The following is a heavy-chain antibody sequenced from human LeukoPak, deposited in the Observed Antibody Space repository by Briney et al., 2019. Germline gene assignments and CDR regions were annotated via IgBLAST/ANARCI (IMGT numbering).Heavy chain of an antibody. Sequence: PGGSLRLSCAASGFTFSAYWMSWVRQAPGKGLEWVANIKQDGSEKYYVDSVKGRFTISRDNAENSVYLQLNSLRAEDTAVYYCVRGSSGLWGQGTLVNVSS. CDR1: GFTFSAYW. CDR2: IKQDGSEK. V-gene: IGHV3-7*01. CDR3: VRGSSGL. J-gene: IGHJ4*02.